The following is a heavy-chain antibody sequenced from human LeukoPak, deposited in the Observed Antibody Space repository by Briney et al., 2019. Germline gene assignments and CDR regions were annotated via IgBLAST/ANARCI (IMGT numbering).Heavy chain of an antibody. CDR1: GGSISSGDYY. Sequence: SETLSLTCTVSGGSISSGDYYWSWIRQSPGKGLEWIGYIYYSGSTNYNPSLKSRVTISVDTSKNQFSLKLSSVTAADTAVYYCASEVYYGSGRSGRSHAFDIWGQGTMVTVSS. J-gene: IGHJ3*02. CDR3: ASEVYYGSGRSGRSHAFDI. V-gene: IGHV4-30-4*08. D-gene: IGHD3-10*01. CDR2: IYYSGST.